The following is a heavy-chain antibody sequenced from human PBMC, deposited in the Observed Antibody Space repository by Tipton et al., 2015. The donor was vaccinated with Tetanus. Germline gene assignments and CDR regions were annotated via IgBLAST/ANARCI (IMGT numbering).Heavy chain of an antibody. J-gene: IGHJ5*02. CDR1: GGPIISGTPH. V-gene: IGHV4-39*01. Sequence: TLSLTCTVSGGPIISGTPHWGWIRQFPGKGLEWIGNIYYSGTTYYNSPLKSRVTISLDTSKNQLSLKMTSVTAADTAVYYCARQADNWFDPWGQGTLVVVSS. CDR3: ARQADNWFDP. CDR2: IYYSGTT.